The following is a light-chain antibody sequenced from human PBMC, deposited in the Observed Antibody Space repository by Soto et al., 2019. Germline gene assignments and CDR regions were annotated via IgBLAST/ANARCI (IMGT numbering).Light chain of an antibody. Sequence: EIVLTQSPGTLSLSPGERATLSCRASQSVTSNYLAWYQQKPGQAPWLLIYGASSRATGIPDRFSGSGSGTDFILTISRLEPEDFAVYYCQQYGSSPLTFGGGTKVEIK. V-gene: IGKV3-20*01. J-gene: IGKJ4*01. CDR2: GAS. CDR1: QSVTSNY. CDR3: QQYGSSPLT.